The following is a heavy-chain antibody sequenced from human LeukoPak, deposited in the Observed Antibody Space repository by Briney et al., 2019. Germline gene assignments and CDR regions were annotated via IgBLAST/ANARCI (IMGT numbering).Heavy chain of an antibody. Sequence: ASVNVSCKVSRYTLTELSMHWVRQALGKGLEWMGSFDREDGETVYAQKFQGRVTMTEDTVTDTAYMEVSSPRAEDTAVYYCATPRGGYYSAWGQGTLVTVSS. CDR1: RYTLTELS. CDR3: ATPRGGYYSA. V-gene: IGHV1-24*01. CDR2: FDREDGET. D-gene: IGHD3-22*01. J-gene: IGHJ4*02.